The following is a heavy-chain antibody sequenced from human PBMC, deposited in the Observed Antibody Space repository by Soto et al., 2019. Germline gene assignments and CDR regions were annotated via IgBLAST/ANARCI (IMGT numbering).Heavy chain of an antibody. CDR1: GITFSNYG. J-gene: IGHJ4*02. CDR2: IWYDGRDK. Sequence: QVQLVESGGGVVQPGRSLRLSCAASGITFSNYGTHWVRQAPGKGLEWVAVIWYDGRDKYYADSVKGRFTISRDNSKNTLYLQMNSLTADDTAVYYCVSGYGYFDNWRQGTLVNVSS. V-gene: IGHV3-33*01. CDR3: VSGYGYFDN. D-gene: IGHD3-22*01.